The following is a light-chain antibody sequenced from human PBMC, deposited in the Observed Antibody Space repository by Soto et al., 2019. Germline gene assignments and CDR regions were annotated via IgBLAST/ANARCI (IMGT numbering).Light chain of an antibody. CDR3: QQDYSYPGT. CDR2: GAS. CDR1: QGVISH. J-gene: IGKJ1*01. V-gene: IGKV1-9*01. Sequence: DIQLTQSPSSLSASVGDRVTTTCRASQGVISHVDWYQQKLGKPPKLLIYGASTLQSGVPARFSGSASGTEFTLTINSLQTEDFAAYYCQQDYSYPGTCGQGTKVEIK.